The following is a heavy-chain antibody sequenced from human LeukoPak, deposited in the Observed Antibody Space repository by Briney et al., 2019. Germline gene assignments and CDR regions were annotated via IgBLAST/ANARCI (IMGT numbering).Heavy chain of an antibody. CDR2: ISSSSSTI. Sequence: PGGSLRLSCAASGFTFSSYSMNWVRQAPGKGLEWVSYISSSSSTIYYADSVKGRFTISRDNAKNSLYLQMNSLRAEDTAVYYCASPYDSSQLWGQGTLVTVSS. V-gene: IGHV3-48*04. CDR3: ASPYDSSQL. J-gene: IGHJ4*02. CDR1: GFTFSSYS. D-gene: IGHD3-22*01.